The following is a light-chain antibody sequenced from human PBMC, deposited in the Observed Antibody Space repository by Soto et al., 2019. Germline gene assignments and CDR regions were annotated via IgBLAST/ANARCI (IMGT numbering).Light chain of an antibody. Sequence: QSALTQPPSASGSPGQSVTISCTGTSSDIGGYNYVSWYQQDPGKAPKLMIYEVTKRPSGVPDRFSGSKSDNTASLTISGLQAEDEGDYYCCSYAGDYMFVFGTGTKLTVL. CDR1: SSDIGGYNY. CDR3: CSYAGDYMFV. J-gene: IGLJ1*01. V-gene: IGLV2-8*01. CDR2: EVT.